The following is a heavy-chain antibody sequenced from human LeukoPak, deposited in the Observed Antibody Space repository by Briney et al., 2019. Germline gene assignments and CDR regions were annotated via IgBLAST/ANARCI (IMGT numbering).Heavy chain of an antibody. J-gene: IGHJ5*02. V-gene: IGHV4-59*01. CDR1: GDSISNYY. D-gene: IGHD3-10*01. Sequence: SETLSLTCAVSGDSISNYYWNWLRQPPGKGLEWIGYIYYSGRTSYNPSLKSRVTISIDTSKNQFSLKLTSVTAADTAVYYCARDLEGNYGPGFDPWGQGTLVTVSS. CDR2: IYYSGRT. CDR3: ARDLEGNYGPGFDP.